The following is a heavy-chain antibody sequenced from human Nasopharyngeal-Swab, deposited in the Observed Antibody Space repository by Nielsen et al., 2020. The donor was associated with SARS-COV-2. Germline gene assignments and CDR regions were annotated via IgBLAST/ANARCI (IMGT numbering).Heavy chain of an antibody. J-gene: IGHJ4*02. CDR3: AKDLPFERIAVAGTAFDY. D-gene: IGHD6-19*01. Sequence: LSLTCAASGFTFNSYAMSWVLQAPGKGLEWVSAISGSGGSTYYADAVKGRFTISRDNSKNTLYLQMNSLRAEDTAVYYCAKDLPFERIAVAGTAFDYWGQGTLVTVSS. V-gene: IGHV3-23*01. CDR2: ISGSGGST. CDR1: GFTFNSYA.